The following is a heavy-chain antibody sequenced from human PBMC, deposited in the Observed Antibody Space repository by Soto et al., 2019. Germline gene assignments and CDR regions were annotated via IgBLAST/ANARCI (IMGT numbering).Heavy chain of an antibody. D-gene: IGHD5-12*01. V-gene: IGHV4-59*01. CDR3: ARKGGYNVLDY. J-gene: IGHJ4*02. CDR2: IYYSGST. Sequence: QVQLQESGPGLVKPSETLSLTCTVSGGSISSYYWSWIRQPPGKGLELIGYIYYSGSTNYNPSLKSRVTISVDTSKNQFSLTLSSVTAADTAVYYCARKGGYNVLDYWGQGTLVTVSS. CDR1: GGSISSYY.